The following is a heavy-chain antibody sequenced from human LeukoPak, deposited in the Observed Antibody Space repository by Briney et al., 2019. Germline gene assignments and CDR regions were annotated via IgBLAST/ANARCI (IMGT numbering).Heavy chain of an antibody. CDR2: IYCSGII. CDR1: GGSIISNY. CDR3: ARLKFYDSTGYSPGYFMDV. J-gene: IGHJ6*03. Sequence: SGTLSLTCTVSGGSIISNYWSWIRQSAGTGLEWIGRIYCSGIIDYYPSLKSRVTMSLDTSRKQFSLRLTSETAADTAVYYCARLKFYDSTGYSPGYFMDVWGKGATVSV. D-gene: IGHD3-22*01. V-gene: IGHV4-4*07.